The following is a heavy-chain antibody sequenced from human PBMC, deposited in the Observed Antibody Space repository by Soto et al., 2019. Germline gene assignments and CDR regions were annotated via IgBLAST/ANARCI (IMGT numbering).Heavy chain of an antibody. V-gene: IGHV3-23*01. Sequence: EVQLLESGGRLVQPGGSLRLSCAASGFTFSSFAMSWVRQAPGKGLEWVSVISDSAYAYNADSAKGRFTISRDNSKDTLYLQMNSLRADDTAVYYCAKGPSSGWYFFDYWGQGTLVTVSS. CDR3: AKGPSSGWYFFDY. CDR1: GFTFSSFA. D-gene: IGHD6-19*01. CDR2: ISDSAYA. J-gene: IGHJ4*02.